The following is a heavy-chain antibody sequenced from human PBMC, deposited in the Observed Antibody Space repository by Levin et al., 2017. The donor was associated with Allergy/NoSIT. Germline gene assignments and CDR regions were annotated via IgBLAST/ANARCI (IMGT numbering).Heavy chain of an antibody. J-gene: IGHJ5*02. V-gene: IGHV4-39*07. Sequence: SQTLSLTCTVSGGSISNTYYYGGWIRQPPGKGLEWIGTIYYSGSTYYNPSLKSRVTISVDTSKNQFSLKLSSVTAADTAVYYCARDRYASGSYYWFDPWGQGTLVTVSS. CDR3: ARDRYASGSYYWFDP. D-gene: IGHD3-10*01. CDR2: IYYSGST. CDR1: GGSISNTYYY.